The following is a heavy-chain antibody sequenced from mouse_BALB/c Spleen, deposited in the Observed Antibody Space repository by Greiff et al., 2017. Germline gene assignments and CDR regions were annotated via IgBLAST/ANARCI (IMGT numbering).Heavy chain of an antibody. V-gene: IGHV14-1*02. CDR3: ASGDYYGSSYGYFDV. CDR1: GFNINDYY. J-gene: IGHJ1*01. Sequence: VQLQQSGAELVRPGALVKLSCKASGFNINDYYMHWVKQRPEQGLEWIGWIDPENGNTNYDPKFQGKASITADTSSNTAYLQLSSLTSEDTAVYYCASGDYYGSSYGYFDVWGAGTTVTVSS. CDR2: IDPENGNT. D-gene: IGHD1-1*01.